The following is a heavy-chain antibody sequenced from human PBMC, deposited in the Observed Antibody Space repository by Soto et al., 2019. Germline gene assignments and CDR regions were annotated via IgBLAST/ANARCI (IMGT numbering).Heavy chain of an antibody. CDR3: AKDRVGDHPVPYYYGMDV. D-gene: IGHD4-17*01. V-gene: IGHV3-30*18. CDR2: ISYDGSNK. CDR1: GFTFSSYG. Sequence: ESGGGVVQPGRSLRLSCAASGFTFSSYGMHWVRQAPGKGLEWVAVISYDGSNKYYADSVKGRFTISRDNSKNTLYLQMNSLRAEDTAVYYCAKDRVGDHPVPYYYGMDVWGQGTTVTVSS. J-gene: IGHJ6*02.